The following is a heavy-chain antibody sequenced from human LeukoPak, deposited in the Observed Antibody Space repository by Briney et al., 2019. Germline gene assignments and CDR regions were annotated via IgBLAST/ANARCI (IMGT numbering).Heavy chain of an antibody. CDR2: ISSTSSYI. V-gene: IGHV3-21*04. Sequence: GGSLRLSCAASGFSLSTYSMNWVRQAPGKGLEWVSSISSTSSYIYYADSLKGRFTISRDNAKNSLYLQMNSLRAEDTAVYYCARGGSYLSAFDIWGQGTMVTVSS. CDR3: ARGGSYLSAFDI. J-gene: IGHJ3*02. CDR1: GFSLSTYS. D-gene: IGHD1-26*01.